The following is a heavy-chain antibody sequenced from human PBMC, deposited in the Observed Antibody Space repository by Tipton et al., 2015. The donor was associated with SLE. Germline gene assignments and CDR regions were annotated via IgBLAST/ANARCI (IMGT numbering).Heavy chain of an antibody. D-gene: IGHD2/OR15-2a*01. Sequence: GSLRLSCAASGFIFSSYGMHWVRQAPGKGLEWVANIHEDGGEKYYVDSVKGRFTISRDNAENSLYLQMNSLRAEDTAVYYCARIPRISRPYYMDVWGKGTTVTVSS. J-gene: IGHJ6*03. CDR3: ARIPRISRPYYMDV. CDR1: GFIFSSYG. CDR2: IHEDGGEK. V-gene: IGHV3-7*01.